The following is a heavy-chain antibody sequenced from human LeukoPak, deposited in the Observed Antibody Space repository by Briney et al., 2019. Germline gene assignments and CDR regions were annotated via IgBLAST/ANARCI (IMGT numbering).Heavy chain of an antibody. CDR1: GGSVSSGSYY. CDR2: IYYSGST. J-gene: IGHJ4*02. CDR3: ARSITYYYDSSGYYYDYFDY. V-gene: IGHV4-61*01. Sequence: PSETLSLTCAVSGGSVSSGSYYWSWIRQPPGKGLEWIGYIYYSGSTNYNPSLKSRVTISVDTSKNQFSLKLSSVTAADTAVYYCARSITYYYDSSGYYYDYFDYWGQGTLVTVSS. D-gene: IGHD3-22*01.